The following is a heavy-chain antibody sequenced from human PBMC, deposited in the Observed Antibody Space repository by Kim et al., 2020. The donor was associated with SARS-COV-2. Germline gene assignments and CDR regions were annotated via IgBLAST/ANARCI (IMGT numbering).Heavy chain of an antibody. Sequence: SETLSLTCTVSGGSISSSSYYWGWIRQPPGKGLEWIGSIYYSGSTYYNPSLKSRVTISVDTSKNQFSLKLSSVTAADTAVYYCARQGYCSSTSCYPNWFDPWGQGTLVTVSS. CDR2: IYYSGST. D-gene: IGHD2-2*01. CDR3: ARQGYCSSTSCYPNWFDP. J-gene: IGHJ5*02. V-gene: IGHV4-39*01. CDR1: GGSISSSSYY.